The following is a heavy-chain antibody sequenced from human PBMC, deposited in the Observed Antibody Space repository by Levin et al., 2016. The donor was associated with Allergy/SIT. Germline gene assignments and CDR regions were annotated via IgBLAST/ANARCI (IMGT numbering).Heavy chain of an antibody. CDR1: GFTFITYS. D-gene: IGHD2-15*01. Sequence: ETLSLTCTASGFTFITYSMNWVRQAPGKGLEWVSSISSSGDYIYYADSVKGRFTISRDNSQSTLSLQMNSLRAEDTAVYYCARDWWGVFDYWGQGTLVTVSS. CDR2: ISSSGDYI. V-gene: IGHV3-21*01. J-gene: IGHJ4*02. CDR3: ARDWWGVFDY.